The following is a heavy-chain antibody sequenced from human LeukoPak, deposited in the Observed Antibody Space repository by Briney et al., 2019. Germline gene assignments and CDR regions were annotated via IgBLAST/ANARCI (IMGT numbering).Heavy chain of an antibody. V-gene: IGHV3-33*01. D-gene: IGHD6-13*01. Sequence: SGGSLRLSCAASGFTFSNYGMHWVRQAPGKGLQWVAVIWYDGSNEDYVDSVKGRLTISRDNSKNTLYLQMNSLRAEDTAVYYCARDEGVYLDYWGQGTLVTVSS. CDR3: ARDEGVYLDY. CDR2: IWYDGSNE. J-gene: IGHJ4*02. CDR1: GFTFSNYG.